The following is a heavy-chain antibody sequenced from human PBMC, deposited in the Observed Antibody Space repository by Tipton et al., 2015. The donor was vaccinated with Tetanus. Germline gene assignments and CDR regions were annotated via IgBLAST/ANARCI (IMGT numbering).Heavy chain of an antibody. J-gene: IGHJ4*02. CDR2: IYYSGST. D-gene: IGHD3-10*01. CDR1: GGSISGSSYY. Sequence: TLSLTCSVSGGSISGSSYYWSWIRQPPGKALEWIGSIYYSGSTFYHPSLQSRVTISVDTSKNQFSLRLSSVTAADTAVYFCARHPPPYYYGSGSYLDYWGLGTLVTVSS. CDR3: ARHPPPYYYGSGSYLDY. V-gene: IGHV4-39*01.